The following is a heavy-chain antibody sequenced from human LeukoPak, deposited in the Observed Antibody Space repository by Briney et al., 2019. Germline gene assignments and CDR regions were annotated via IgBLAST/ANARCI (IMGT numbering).Heavy chain of an antibody. CDR1: GYTFTSYG. CDR2: ISAYNGNT. J-gene: IGHJ3*02. D-gene: IGHD6-6*01. Sequence: ASVKVSCKASGYTFTSYGISWVRQAPGQGLEWMGWISAYNGNTNYAQKLQGRVTMTTDTSTSTAYVELRSLRSDDTAVYHCAREQTSSDAFDIWGQGTMVTVSS. CDR3: AREQTSSDAFDI. V-gene: IGHV1-18*01.